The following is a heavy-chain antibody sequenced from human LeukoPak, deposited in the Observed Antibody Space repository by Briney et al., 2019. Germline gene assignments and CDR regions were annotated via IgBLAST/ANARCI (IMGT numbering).Heavy chain of an antibody. Sequence: SETLSLTCAVSGGSISSGGYSWSWIRQPPGKGLEWIGYIYHSGSTYYNPSLRSRVTISVDRSKNQFSLKLSSVTAADTAVYYCAAGDYLGYWGQGTLVTVSS. J-gene: IGHJ4*02. CDR1: GGSISSGGYS. CDR2: IYHSGST. V-gene: IGHV4-30-2*01. CDR3: AAGDYLGY.